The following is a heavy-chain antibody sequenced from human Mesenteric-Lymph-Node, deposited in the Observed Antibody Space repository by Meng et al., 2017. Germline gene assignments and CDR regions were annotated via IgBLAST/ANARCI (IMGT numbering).Heavy chain of an antibody. CDR1: GFTFSSYA. J-gene: IGHJ4*02. CDR3: ERGAPRPLYYFDY. CDR2: ISSSGSTI. Sequence: GESLKISCAASGFTFSSYAISWVRQAPGKGLEWVSYISSSGSTIYYADSVKGRFTISRDNAKNSLYLQMNSLRAEDTAVYYCERGAPRPLYYFDYWGQGTLVTVSS. V-gene: IGHV3-48*03.